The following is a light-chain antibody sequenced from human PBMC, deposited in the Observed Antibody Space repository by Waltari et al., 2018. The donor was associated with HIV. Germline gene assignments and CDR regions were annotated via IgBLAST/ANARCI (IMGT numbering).Light chain of an antibody. Sequence: TQSPATLSVSPGERVTLSCRASQTVGANVAWYKQKPGQAPRLLIFGASTRASVIPDRFSGSGSGTDFTLTISSLQSEDFAIYYCQQYNRWPWTFGQGTGVEV. CDR1: QTVGAN. CDR3: QQYNRWPWT. CDR2: GAS. V-gene: IGKV3-15*01. J-gene: IGKJ1*01.